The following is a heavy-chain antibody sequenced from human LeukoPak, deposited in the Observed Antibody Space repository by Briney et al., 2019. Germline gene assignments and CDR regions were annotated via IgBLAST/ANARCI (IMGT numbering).Heavy chain of an antibody. CDR1: GYTLTDLS. J-gene: IGHJ5*02. CDR2: FDPEDGET. CDR3: ATGTALGATSGPGFDP. V-gene: IGHV1-24*01. Sequence: GASVKVSCKVSGYTLTDLSMHWVRQAPGKGLEWMGGFDPEDGETIYAQKFQGRVTMTEGTSTDTAYMELSSLRSEDTAVYYCATGTALGATSGPGFDPWGQGTLVTVSS. D-gene: IGHD1-26*01.